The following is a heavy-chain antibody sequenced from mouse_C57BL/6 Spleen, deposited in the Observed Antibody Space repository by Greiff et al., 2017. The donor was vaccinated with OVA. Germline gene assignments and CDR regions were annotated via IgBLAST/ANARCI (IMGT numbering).Heavy chain of an antibody. CDR2: IDPETGGT. V-gene: IGHV1-15*01. J-gene: IGHJ2*01. Sequence: VQLQQSGAELVRPGASVTLSCKASGYTFTDYEMHWVKQTPVHGLEWIGAIDPETGGTAYNQKFKGKAILTADKSSSTAYMELRSLTSEDSAVYYCTSTVVGYFDYWGQGTTLTVSS. D-gene: IGHD1-1*01. CDR3: TSTVVGYFDY. CDR1: GYTFTDYE.